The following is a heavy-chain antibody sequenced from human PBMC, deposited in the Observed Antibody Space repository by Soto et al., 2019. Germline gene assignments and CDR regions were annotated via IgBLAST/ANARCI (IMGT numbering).Heavy chain of an antibody. Sequence: QITLKESGPPLVKPTQPLTLTCTFSGFSLSTSGVGVGWIRQPPGKALEWLALIYWDDDKRYSPSLKSRLTIXKXXSKNQVVLTMTNMDPVDTATYYCAHSDNGSGWPDYWGQGTLVTVSS. CDR3: AHSDNGSGWPDY. CDR2: IYWDDDK. CDR1: GFSLSTSGVG. J-gene: IGHJ4*02. V-gene: IGHV2-5*02. D-gene: IGHD6-19*01.